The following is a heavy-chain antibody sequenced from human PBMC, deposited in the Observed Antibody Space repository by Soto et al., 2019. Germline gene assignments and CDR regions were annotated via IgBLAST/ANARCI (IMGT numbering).Heavy chain of an antibody. V-gene: IGHV4-61*01. CDR2: IHYSGST. CDR3: TRGGDPYKTGH. D-gene: IGHD2-21*01. J-gene: IGHJ4*02. Sequence: SETLSLTCTVPGGSVIIGTYYWSWIRQPPGKGLEWIGFIHYSGSTNYNPSLKGRVTMSVDTSKNQFSLKLTSVNTADTAIYYCTRGGDPYKTGHWGQGTLVTVS. CDR1: GGSVIIGTYY.